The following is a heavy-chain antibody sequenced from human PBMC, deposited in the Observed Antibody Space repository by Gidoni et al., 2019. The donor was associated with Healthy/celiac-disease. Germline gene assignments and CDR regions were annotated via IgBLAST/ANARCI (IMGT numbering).Heavy chain of an antibody. CDR1: GFTFSSYG. CDR2: ISYDGSNK. Sequence: QVQLVESGGGVVQPGRSLRLSCAASGFTFSSYGMHWVRQAPGKGLEWVAVISYDGSNKYYADSVKGRFTISRDNSKNTLYLQMNSLRAEDTAVYYCAKGHGGGGGYFDYWGQGTLVTVSS. D-gene: IGHD3-16*01. CDR3: AKGHGGGGGYFDY. J-gene: IGHJ4*02. V-gene: IGHV3-30*18.